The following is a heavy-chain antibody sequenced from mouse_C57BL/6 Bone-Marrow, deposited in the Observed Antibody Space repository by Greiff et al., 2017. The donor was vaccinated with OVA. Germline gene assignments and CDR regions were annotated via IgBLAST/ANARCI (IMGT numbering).Heavy chain of an antibody. V-gene: IGHV1-76*01. CDR1: GYTFTDYY. D-gene: IGHD2-4*01. CDR2: IYPGSGNT. CDR3: ARRPSFYYDRPYYAMDY. Sequence: QVQLQQSGAELVRPGASVKLSCKASGYTFTDYYINWVKQRPGQGLEWIARIYPGSGNTYYNEKFKGKATLTAEKSSSTAYMQLSSLTSEDSAVYFCARRPSFYYDRPYYAMDYWGQGTSVTVSS. J-gene: IGHJ4*01.